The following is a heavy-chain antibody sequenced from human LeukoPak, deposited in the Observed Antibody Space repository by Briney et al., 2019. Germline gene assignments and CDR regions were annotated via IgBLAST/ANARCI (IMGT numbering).Heavy chain of an antibody. Sequence: ASVKVSCKASGRTFSSYAISWVRQAPGQGLEWMGGIIPIFGTANYAQKFQGRVTITADKSTSTASMELSSLRAEDTAVYYCATCSFWSGYWGGYYFDYWGQGTLVTVSS. V-gene: IGHV1-69*06. CDR2: IIPIFGTA. CDR1: GRTFSSYA. CDR3: ATCSFWSGYWGGYYFDY. J-gene: IGHJ4*02. D-gene: IGHD3-3*01.